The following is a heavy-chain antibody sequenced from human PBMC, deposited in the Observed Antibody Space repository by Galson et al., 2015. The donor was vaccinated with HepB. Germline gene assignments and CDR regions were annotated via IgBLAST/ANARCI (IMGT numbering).Heavy chain of an antibody. Sequence: QSGAEVKKPGESLKIFCKGSGYSFTSYWIGWVRQMPGKGLEWMGIIYPGDSDTRYSPSFQGQVTISADKSISTAYLQWSSLKASDTAMYYCARRGYCSSTSCYNYYYYYMDVWGKGTTVTVSS. V-gene: IGHV5-51*03. CDR2: IYPGDSDT. D-gene: IGHD2-2*01. CDR1: GYSFTSYW. J-gene: IGHJ6*03. CDR3: ARRGYCSSTSCYNYYYYYMDV.